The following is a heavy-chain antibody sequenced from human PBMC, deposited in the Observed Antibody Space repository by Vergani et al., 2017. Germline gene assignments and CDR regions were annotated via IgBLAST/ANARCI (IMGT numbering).Heavy chain of an antibody. CDR2: IVSSGPYI. J-gene: IGHJ6*02. CDR3: ARDCTSGGCPDNYGMDV. CDR1: RFTFSDFS. D-gene: IGHD2-8*01. V-gene: IGHV3-21*06. Sequence: EVQLLESGGGLVQPGGSLRLSCAASRFTFSDFSMSWVRQAPGKGLEWVAFIVSSGPYINYADSVKGRFIISRDNTNNSLFLQLRSLRAEDAAVYYCARDCTSGGCPDNYGMDVWGQGATVTVSS.